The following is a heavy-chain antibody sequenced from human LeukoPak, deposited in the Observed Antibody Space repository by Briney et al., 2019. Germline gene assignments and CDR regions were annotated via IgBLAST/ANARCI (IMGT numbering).Heavy chain of an antibody. J-gene: IGHJ5*02. CDR3: ARSSLTGGWFDP. V-gene: IGHV4-34*10. CDR1: GGSFSGYY. Sequence: SETLSLTCAVYGGSFSGYYWSWIRQPPGKGLEWIGEINQSGRTNYNPSLKTRLTMSVDVSKNQISLKLSSVTAADTAVYYCARSSLTGGWFDPWGQGTLVTVSS. D-gene: IGHD7-27*01. CDR2: INQSGRT.